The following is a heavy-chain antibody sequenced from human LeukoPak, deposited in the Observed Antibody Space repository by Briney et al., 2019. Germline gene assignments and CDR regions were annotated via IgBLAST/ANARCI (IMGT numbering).Heavy chain of an antibody. D-gene: IGHD4-17*01. CDR1: GFTFSSYG. CDR3: AWGSSVTTGGFDY. CDR2: ISYDGSNK. V-gene: IGHV3-30*03. Sequence: GGSLRLSCAASGFTFSSYGMHWVRQAPGKGLEWVAVISYDGSNKYSADSVKGRFTISRDNSKNTLYLQMNSLRAEDTAVYYCAWGSSVTTGGFDYWGQGTLVTVSP. J-gene: IGHJ4*02.